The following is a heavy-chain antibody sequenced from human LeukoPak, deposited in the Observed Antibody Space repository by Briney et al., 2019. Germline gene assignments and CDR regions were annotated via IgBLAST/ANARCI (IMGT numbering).Heavy chain of an antibody. CDR2: INSDGSST. Sequence: WMXXVRXXXXXGLAWVSRINSDGSSTSYADSVKGRFTISRDNAKNTLYLQMNSLRAEDTAVYYCARDGDYWGQGTLVTVSS. J-gene: IGHJ4*02. CDR1: W. CDR3: ARDGDY. V-gene: IGHV3-74*01.